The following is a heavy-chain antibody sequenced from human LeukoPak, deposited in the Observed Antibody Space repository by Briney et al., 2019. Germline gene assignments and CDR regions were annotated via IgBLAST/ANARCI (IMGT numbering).Heavy chain of an antibody. J-gene: IGHJ4*02. Sequence: GGSLRLSCAATGLAFSAYKMHWVRQAPRKGLVWVSRISTDGYTTDYADFVQGRFTASRDNTKNTWSLEMNSLRAEDTAVYYCVVGGSPGYWGQGTLVTVSS. CDR2: ISTDGYTT. D-gene: IGHD2-15*01. CDR1: GLAFSAYK. CDR3: VVGGSPGY. V-gene: IGHV3-74*01.